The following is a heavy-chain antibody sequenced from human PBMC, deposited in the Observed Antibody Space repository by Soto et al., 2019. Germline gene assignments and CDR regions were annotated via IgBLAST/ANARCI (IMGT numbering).Heavy chain of an antibody. CDR2: IIPIFAIT. CDR3: ARPDEGGYSSNHHYYYALDV. CDR1: GGTFRSYS. J-gene: IGHJ6*02. V-gene: IGHV1-69*01. Sequence: QVQLVQSGAEVKKPGSSVKVSCKASGGTFRSYSISWVGQAPGQGLEWMGGIIPIFAITNYAQKFQGRVTITADESTSTAYMELSSLGSDDTAVYYCARPDEGGYSSNHHYYYALDVWGQGTTVTV. D-gene: IGHD3-22*01.